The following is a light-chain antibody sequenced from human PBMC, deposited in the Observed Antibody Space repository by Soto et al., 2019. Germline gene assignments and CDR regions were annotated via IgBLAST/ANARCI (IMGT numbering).Light chain of an antibody. J-gene: IGKJ5*01. CDR2: AAS. CDR3: QLYNIYPIT. V-gene: IGKV1-16*02. Sequence: DIQMTQSPSSLSASVGDRVTITCRASQGINNYLVWLQQKPGKAPKSLIYAASSLQSGVPSKFSGSGYGTDFTLTISSLQSADSETYYSQLYNIYPITFGQGTRLEIK. CDR1: QGINNY.